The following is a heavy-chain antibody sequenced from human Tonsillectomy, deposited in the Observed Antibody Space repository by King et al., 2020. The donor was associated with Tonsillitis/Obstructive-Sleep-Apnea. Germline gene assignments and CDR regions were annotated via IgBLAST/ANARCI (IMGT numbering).Heavy chain of an antibody. CDR1: GYSFSTYW. Sequence: QLVQSGAEVKKPGESLKISCKGSGYSFSTYWIGWVRQMPGKGLEWMGIIYPGDSDTRYSPSFQGQVTISADKSINTAYLQWSSLKASDTAIYYCASPNTMIRGVISYFDNWGQGTLVTVSS. CDR3: ASPNTMIRGVISYFDN. D-gene: IGHD3-10*01. V-gene: IGHV5-51*01. CDR2: IYPGDSDT. J-gene: IGHJ4*02.